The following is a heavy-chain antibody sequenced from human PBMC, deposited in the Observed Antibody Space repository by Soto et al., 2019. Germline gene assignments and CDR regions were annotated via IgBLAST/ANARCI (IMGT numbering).Heavy chain of an antibody. V-gene: IGHV1-18*04. J-gene: IGHJ4*02. CDR1: GYTFTTYG. Sequence: QVQLVQSGAEAKKPGASVKVSCKASGYTFTTYGITWVRQAPGQGLEWMGWISAYNGYTKYAQKFQGRVTMTTDTSTTAAYMELRSLRYDDTAVYYCARVDSSGWYEVDYWGQGTLVTVSS. CDR2: ISAYNGYT. CDR3: ARVDSSGWYEVDY. D-gene: IGHD6-19*01.